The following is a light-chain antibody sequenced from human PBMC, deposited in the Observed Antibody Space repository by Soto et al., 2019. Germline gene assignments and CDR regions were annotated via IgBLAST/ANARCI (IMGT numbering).Light chain of an antibody. J-gene: IGKJ1*01. Sequence: DFQMTQSPSSLSASVGDRVTITCRASQSISSYLNWYQQKPGKAPKLLIYAASSLQSGVPSRFSGSGSGTDFTLTISRLEPEDFAVYYCQQYGSSPRWTFGQGTKVDIK. CDR3: QQYGSSPRWT. CDR1: QSISSY. CDR2: AAS. V-gene: IGKV1-39*01.